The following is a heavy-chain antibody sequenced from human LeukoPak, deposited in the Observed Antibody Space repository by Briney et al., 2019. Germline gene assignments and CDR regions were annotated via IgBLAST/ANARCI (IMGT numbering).Heavy chain of an antibody. D-gene: IGHD2-8*01. CDR1: GYTYTGYY. V-gene: IGHV1-2*06. CDR2: INPNSGGT. Sequence: ASVKVSCKASGYTYTGYYMHWVRQAPGQGLEWMGRINPNSGGTNYAQKFQGRVTMTMDTSISTAYMELSRLRSDDTAVYYCARDVSLMVYAIPVNYFDYWGQGTLVTVSS. CDR3: ARDVSLMVYAIPVNYFDY. J-gene: IGHJ4*02.